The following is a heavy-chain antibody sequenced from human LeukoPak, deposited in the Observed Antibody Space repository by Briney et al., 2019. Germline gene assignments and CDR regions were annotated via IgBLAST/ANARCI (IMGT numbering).Heavy chain of an antibody. CDR3: AKGYYDSSLHYFDY. V-gene: IGHV3-23*01. D-gene: IGHD3-22*01. J-gene: IGHJ4*02. CDR2: ISGSGGST. Sequence: GGSLRLSCAASGFTFSTYAMSWVRQAPGKGLEWVAGISGSGGSTYYADSVKGRFTISRDNSKNTLYLQTNSLRAEDTAVYYCAKGYYDSSLHYFDYWGQGILVTVSS. CDR1: GFTFSTYA.